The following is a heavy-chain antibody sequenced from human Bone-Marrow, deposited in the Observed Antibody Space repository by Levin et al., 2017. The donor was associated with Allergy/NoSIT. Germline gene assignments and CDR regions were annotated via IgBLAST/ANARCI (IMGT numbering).Heavy chain of an antibody. CDR2: IYHRGNT. CDR1: GGSINSYY. V-gene: IGHV4-59*01. D-gene: IGHD1-1*01. Sequence: PSETLSLTCTVSGGSINSYYWSWIRQPPGKGLEWIGYIYHRGNTNYNPSLKSRVTISVDTSKKQFSLKLTSVTAADTAVYYCARGGSWTTILSYWGQGTLVTVSS. J-gene: IGHJ4*02. CDR3: ARGGSWTTILSY.